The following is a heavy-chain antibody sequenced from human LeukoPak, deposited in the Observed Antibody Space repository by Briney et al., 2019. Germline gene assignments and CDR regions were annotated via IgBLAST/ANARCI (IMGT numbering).Heavy chain of an antibody. D-gene: IGHD5-24*01. V-gene: IGHV3-23*01. CDR2: ISGSGGST. Sequence: SGGSLRLSCAASGFTFSSYGMSWVRQAPGKGLEWVSAISGSGGSTYYAESVKGRFTISRDNSKNTLYLQINTLRAEDTAIYYCAKDCGWLHFCSWGQGTLVTVSS. CDR3: AKDCGWLHFCS. CDR1: GFTFSSYG. J-gene: IGHJ5*02.